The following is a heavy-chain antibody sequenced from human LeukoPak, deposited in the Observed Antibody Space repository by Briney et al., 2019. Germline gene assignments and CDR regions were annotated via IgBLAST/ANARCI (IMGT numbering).Heavy chain of an antibody. CDR3: ARSSEVGATQKNALDI. D-gene: IGHD1-26*01. Sequence: GASVKVSCKTSGYTFTGYYMHWVRQAPGQGLEWMGWINPNSGDTNYAQKFQDRVTMTRDTSITTAYMELSGLRSDDTALYYCARSSEVGATQKNALDIWGQGTMVTVSS. CDR2: INPNSGDT. V-gene: IGHV1-2*02. CDR1: GYTFTGYY. J-gene: IGHJ3*02.